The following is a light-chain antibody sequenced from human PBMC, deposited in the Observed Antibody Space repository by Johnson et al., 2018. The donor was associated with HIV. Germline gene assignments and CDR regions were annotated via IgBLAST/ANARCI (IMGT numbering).Light chain of an antibody. CDR1: SSNIRNNY. J-gene: IGLJ1*01. CDR2: DNN. Sequence: VLTQPPSVSAAPGQKVNISCSGSSSNIRNNYVSWYQQLPGTAPKLLIYDNNKRPSGIPDRFSGSKSGTSATLGITGLPTGDEADYYCGTWDSSLYAYVFGTGTKVTAL. CDR3: GTWDSSLYAYV. V-gene: IGLV1-51*01.